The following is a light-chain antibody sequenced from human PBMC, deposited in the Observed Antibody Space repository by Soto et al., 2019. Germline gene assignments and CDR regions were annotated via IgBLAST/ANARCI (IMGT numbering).Light chain of an antibody. J-gene: IGKJ1*01. V-gene: IGKV1-6*01. CDR2: AAS. Sequence: QLTRSPSPLSASVGDRGDITCLASQSISTYLNWYQQKPGKAPKLLIYAASSLQSGVPSRFSGSGSGTDFTLTISSLQPEDFATYYCLQDYNYPRTFGQGTKVDIK. CDR3: LQDYNYPRT. CDR1: QSISTY.